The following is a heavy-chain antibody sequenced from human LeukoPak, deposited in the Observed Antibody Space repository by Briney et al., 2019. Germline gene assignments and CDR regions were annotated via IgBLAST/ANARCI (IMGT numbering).Heavy chain of an antibody. CDR2: IYYSGST. D-gene: IGHD3-16*01. CDR3: ARLPRGENSFDI. J-gene: IGHJ3*02. CDR1: GGSISSYY. Sequence: SETLSLTCTVSGGSISSYYWSWIRQPPGKGLEWIGYIYYSGSTNYNPSLKSRVTISVDTSKNQFSLKLSSVTAADTAVCYCARLPRGENSFDIWGQGTMVTVSS. V-gene: IGHV4-59*01.